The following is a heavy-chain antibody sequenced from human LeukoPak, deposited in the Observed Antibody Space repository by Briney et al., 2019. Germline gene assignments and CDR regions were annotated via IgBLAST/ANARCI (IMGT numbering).Heavy chain of an antibody. Sequence: ASVKVSCKASGYTFTNYGISWVRQAPRQGLEWMGWISAYNGNTNYAQKLQGRVTMTTDTSTSTAYMELRSLRSDDTAVYYCARRSHFKTVRGDDAFDIWGQGTMVIVSS. CDR3: ARRSHFKTVRGDDAFDI. V-gene: IGHV1-18*01. D-gene: IGHD3-10*01. CDR2: ISAYNGNT. CDR1: GYTFTNYG. J-gene: IGHJ3*02.